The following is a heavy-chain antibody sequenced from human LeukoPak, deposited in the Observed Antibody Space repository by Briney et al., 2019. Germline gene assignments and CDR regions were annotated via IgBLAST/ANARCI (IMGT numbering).Heavy chain of an antibody. CDR3: AREDDSWGPNNLDL. V-gene: IGHV3-48*02. Sequence: HPGGSLRLSCTASAFTFSDYSMNWVRQAPGKGLEWISYIDTSSSTMYYADSVMGRFTISRDNAKESLYLQMNSLRDEDTAVHYCAREDDSWGPNNLDLWGQGTMVTVSS. J-gene: IGHJ3*01. CDR2: IDTSSSTM. CDR1: AFTFSDYS. D-gene: IGHD7-27*01.